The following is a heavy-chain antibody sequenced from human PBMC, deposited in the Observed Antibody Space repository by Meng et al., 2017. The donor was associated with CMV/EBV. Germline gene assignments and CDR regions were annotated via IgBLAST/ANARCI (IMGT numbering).Heavy chain of an antibody. D-gene: IGHD2-2*01. V-gene: IGHV3-23*03. Sequence: GGSLRLSCAASGFTFSSYAMSWVRQAPGKGLGWVSVIYSGSSSTDYADSVKGRFTISRDNSKNTLYLQMNSLRAEDTAVYYCAYQRRTYYYYGMDVWGQGTTVTVSS. CDR1: GFTFSSYA. J-gene: IGHJ6*02. CDR2: IYSGSSST. CDR3: AYQRRTYYYYGMDV.